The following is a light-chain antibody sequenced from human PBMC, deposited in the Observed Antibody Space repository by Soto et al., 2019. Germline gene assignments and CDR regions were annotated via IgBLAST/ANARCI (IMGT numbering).Light chain of an antibody. CDR2: GAS. J-gene: IGKJ4*02. CDR1: QTVSSN. V-gene: IGKV3-15*01. CDR3: QQYYSTSLT. Sequence: MTQSPATLSASVGDRVTITCRASQTVSSNLAWYQQKPGQAPTLLIYGASTRASGIPARFSGSGSGTDFTLTISSLQPEDFAAYYCQQYYSTSLTFGRGTKVDI.